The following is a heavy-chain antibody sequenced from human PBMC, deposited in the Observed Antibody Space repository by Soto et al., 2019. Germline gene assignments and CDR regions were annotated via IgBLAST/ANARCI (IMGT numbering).Heavy chain of an antibody. D-gene: IGHD4-4*01. J-gene: IGHJ4*02. CDR1: GYTFTDYD. Sequence: GASVKVSCKASGYTFTDYDFNWVRQAAGQGLEWMGWMNPNTGNTAYAQKFQGRLSLTRDTSISTVYMDLNSLRAEDTAAYYCARDTWEEGYSNYGWSFDYWGQGTPVTVSS. V-gene: IGHV1-8*01. CDR3: ARDTWEEGYSNYGWSFDY. CDR2: MNPNTGNT.